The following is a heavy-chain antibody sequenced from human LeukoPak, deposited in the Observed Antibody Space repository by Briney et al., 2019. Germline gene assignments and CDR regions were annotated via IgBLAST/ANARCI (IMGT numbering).Heavy chain of an antibody. J-gene: IGHJ4*02. CDR3: MRDGPSWGLL. CDR2: IIYTTGST. Sequence: PSETLSLTCTVSGISINPYYWTWIRQPAGKGLEWIGRIIYTTGSTNYNPSLNSRVTMSVDTSKNQISLKLTYVTAADTAMYYCMRDGPSWGLLWGLGTLVTVS. V-gene: IGHV4-4*07. D-gene: IGHD3-16*01. CDR1: GISINPYY.